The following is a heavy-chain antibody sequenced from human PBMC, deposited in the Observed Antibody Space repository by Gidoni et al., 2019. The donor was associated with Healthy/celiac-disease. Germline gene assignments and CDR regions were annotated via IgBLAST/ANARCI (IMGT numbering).Heavy chain of an antibody. Sequence: QVQLQESGTGLVKPSQTLSLTCTVTGGSISSGSYYWSWIRQPAGKGLEWIGRIYTSGSTNYNPSLKSRVTISVDTSKNQFSLKLSFVTAADTAVYYCARTRLRSDMDVWGQGTTVTVSS. CDR2: IYTSGST. D-gene: IGHD3-3*01. CDR1: GGSISSGSYY. V-gene: IGHV4-61*02. J-gene: IGHJ6*02. CDR3: ARTRLRSDMDV.